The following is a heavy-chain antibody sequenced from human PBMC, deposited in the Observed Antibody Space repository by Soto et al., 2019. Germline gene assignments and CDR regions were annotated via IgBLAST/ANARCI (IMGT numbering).Heavy chain of an antibody. J-gene: IGHJ3*02. CDR1: GFTFSSYA. V-gene: IGHV3-23*01. CDR3: AKSNNDFWSGYYGAFDI. CDR2: ISGSGGST. Sequence: GGSLRLSCAASGFTFSSYAMSWVRQAPGKGLEWVSAISGSGGSTYYADSVKGRFTISRDNSKNTLYLKMNSLGAEDTAVYYCAKSNNDFWSGYYGAFDIWGQGTMVTVSS. D-gene: IGHD3-3*01.